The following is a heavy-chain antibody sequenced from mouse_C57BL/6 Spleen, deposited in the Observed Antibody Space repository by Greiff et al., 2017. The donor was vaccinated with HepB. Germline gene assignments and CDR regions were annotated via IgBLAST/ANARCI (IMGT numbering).Heavy chain of an antibody. CDR2: INYDGSST. Sequence: EVMLVESEGGLVQPGSSMKLSCTASGFTFSDYYMAWVRQVPEKGLEWVANINYDGSSTYYLDSLKSRFNISRDNAKNILYLQMSSLKSEDTATYYCARENREGFDYGGQGTTLTVSS. CDR3: ARENREGFDY. D-gene: IGHD2-14*01. J-gene: IGHJ2*01. CDR1: GFTFSDYY. V-gene: IGHV5-16*01.